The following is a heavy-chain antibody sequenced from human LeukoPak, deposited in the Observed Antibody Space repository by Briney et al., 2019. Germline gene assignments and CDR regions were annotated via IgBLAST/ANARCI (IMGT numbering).Heavy chain of an antibody. CDR3: ASQFWWAAVAGTTLDY. V-gene: IGHV3-7*05. CDR2: IKEDGSEK. J-gene: IGHJ4*02. CDR1: GFTFSSYW. Sequence: PGGSLRLSCIASGFTFSSYWMSWVRQAPGGGLEWVANIKEDGSEKYYVDSVKGRFTISRDNAKISLYLQMNSLRAEDTAVYYCASQFWWAAVAGTTLDYWGQGTLVTVSP. D-gene: IGHD6-19*01.